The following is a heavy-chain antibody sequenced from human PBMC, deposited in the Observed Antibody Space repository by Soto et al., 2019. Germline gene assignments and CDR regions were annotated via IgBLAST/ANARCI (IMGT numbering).Heavy chain of an antibody. V-gene: IGHV1-2*04. Sequence: ASVKVSCKASGYTFTGYYMRWVRQAPGQGLEWMGWINPNSGGTNYAQKFQGWVTMTRDTSISPAYMELSRLRSDDTAVYYCARGKSGVITFGGVIGDDAFDIWGQGTMVTVSS. D-gene: IGHD3-16*02. J-gene: IGHJ3*02. CDR3: ARGKSGVITFGGVIGDDAFDI. CDR2: INPNSGGT. CDR1: GYTFTGYY.